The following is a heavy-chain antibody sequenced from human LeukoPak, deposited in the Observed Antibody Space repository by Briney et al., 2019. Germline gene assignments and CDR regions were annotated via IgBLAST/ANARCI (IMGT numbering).Heavy chain of an antibody. D-gene: IGHD2-2*02. CDR1: GYTFTSYY. J-gene: IGHJ5*02. Sequence: ASVTVSCKASGYTFTSYYMHWVRQAPGQGLEWMGIINPSGGSTSYAQEFQGRVTMTRDTSTSTVYMELSSLRSEDTAVYYCARDPILGYCSSTSCYSQGWFDPWGQGTLVTVSS. CDR2: INPSGGST. CDR3: ARDPILGYCSSTSCYSQGWFDP. V-gene: IGHV1-46*01.